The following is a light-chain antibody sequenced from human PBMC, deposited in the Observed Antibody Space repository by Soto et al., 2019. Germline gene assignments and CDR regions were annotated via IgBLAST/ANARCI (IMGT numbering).Light chain of an antibody. CDR2: EVS. CDR1: SSDVGGYNY. CDR3: SSYAGSNKLL. J-gene: IGLJ2*01. V-gene: IGLV2-8*01. Sequence: QSALTHPPSASGSPGQSVTISCTGTSSDVGGYNYVSWYQQHPGKAPKLMIYEVSKRPSGVPDRFSGSKSGNTASLTVSGLQAEDEADYYCSSYAGSNKLLFGGGTKLTVL.